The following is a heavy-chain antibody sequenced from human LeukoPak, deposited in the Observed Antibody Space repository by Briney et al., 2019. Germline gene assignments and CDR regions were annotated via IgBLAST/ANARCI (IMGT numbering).Heavy chain of an antibody. V-gene: IGHV1-2*02. J-gene: IGHJ1*01. CDR1: GYTFTDYY. CDR2: INPNNGVT. CDR3: ASGRGWLGELSPFQH. Sequence: GASVKVSCKASGYTFTDYYIHWVRQAPGQGLEWMGWINPNNGVTKYAQNFQGRVTMTRDTSISTAYMELSGLRSDDTDTAVYYCASGRGWLGELSPFQHWGQGTLVTVSS. D-gene: IGHD3-10*01.